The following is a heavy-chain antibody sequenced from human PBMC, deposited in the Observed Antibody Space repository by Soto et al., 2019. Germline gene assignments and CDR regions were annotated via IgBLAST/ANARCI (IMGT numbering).Heavy chain of an antibody. CDR1: GGSVSSGSYY. Sequence: QVQLQESGPGLVKPSETLSLTCTVSGGSVSSGSYYWSWIRQPPGKGLEWIGYIYYSGSTNYNPYLKSRVTISVDTAKNQFSLKLSSVTAANTAVYYCARNRSLVVRGVIILGYFDLWGRGTLVTVSS. CDR3: ARNRSLVVRGVIILGYFDL. CDR2: IYYSGST. D-gene: IGHD3-10*01. J-gene: IGHJ2*01. V-gene: IGHV4-61*01.